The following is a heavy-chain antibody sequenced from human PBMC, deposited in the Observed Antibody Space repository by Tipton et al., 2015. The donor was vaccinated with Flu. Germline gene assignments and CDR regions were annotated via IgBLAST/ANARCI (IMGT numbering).Heavy chain of an antibody. J-gene: IGHJ6*03. CDR1: GGFLSSYY. V-gene: IGHV4-59*01. CDR2: IYYSGST. CDR3: ARGKDYSYYMDA. Sequence: TLSLTCTVSGGFLSSYYWSWIRQSPGKGLEWIGYIYYSGSTNYNPSLKSRVTMSVDTSKNQFSLKLSSVTAADTAVYYCARGKDYSYYMDAWGKGTTVTVSS.